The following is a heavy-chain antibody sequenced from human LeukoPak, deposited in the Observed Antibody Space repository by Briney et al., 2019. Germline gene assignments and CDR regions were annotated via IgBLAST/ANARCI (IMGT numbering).Heavy chain of an antibody. V-gene: IGHV3-21*01. CDR3: ARDRSEEQWLTPGDAFDI. CDR1: GFTFSSYS. D-gene: IGHD6-19*01. CDR2: ISSSSSYI. Sequence: PGGSLRLSCAASGFTFSSYSMNWVRQAPGKGLEWVSSISSSSSYIYYADSVKGRFTISRDNAKNSLYLQMNSLRAEDTAVYYCARDRSEEQWLTPGDAFDIWGQGTMVTVSS. J-gene: IGHJ3*02.